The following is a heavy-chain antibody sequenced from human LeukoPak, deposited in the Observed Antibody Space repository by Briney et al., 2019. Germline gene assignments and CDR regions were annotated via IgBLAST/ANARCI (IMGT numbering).Heavy chain of an antibody. Sequence: SETLSLTCAVYGGSFSGYYWSWIRQPPGKGLEWIGEIYHTGSVNYNLSLESRVTISRDRSKNQFSLMLRSVTAADTAVYYCARHDDFLSAYNYWGQGILVTVSS. CDR2: IYHTGSV. J-gene: IGHJ4*02. CDR3: ARHDDFLSAYNY. CDR1: GGSFSGYY. D-gene: IGHD3-3*01. V-gene: IGHV4-34*01.